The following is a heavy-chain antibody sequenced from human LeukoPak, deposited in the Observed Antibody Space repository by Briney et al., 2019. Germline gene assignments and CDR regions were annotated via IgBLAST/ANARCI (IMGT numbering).Heavy chain of an antibody. J-gene: IGHJ4*02. CDR3: AKDNGDYLDY. CDR2: FYRGDST. D-gene: IGHD4-17*01. V-gene: IGHV3-53*01. CDR1: GFTVSSSY. Sequence: GGSLRLSCAASGFTVSSSYMYWVRQAPGKGLEWVSFFYRGDSTYYAESVRGRFTISRDNSKNTLYLQMNSLRAEDTAVYYCAKDNGDYLDYWGQGTLVTVSS.